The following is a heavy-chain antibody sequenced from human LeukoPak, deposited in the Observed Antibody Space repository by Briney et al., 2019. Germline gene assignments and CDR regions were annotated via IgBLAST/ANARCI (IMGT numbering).Heavy chain of an antibody. CDR3: ARVDFRGAYAMDV. J-gene: IGHJ6*02. Sequence: PGGPPRPPCATTGITVISNYMNWFRQPPGKGRKGVSVLYSAGSTYYGDSVKGRFTISRDNSKNTLYLQMNSLRAEDTAVYYCARVDFRGAYAMDVWGQGTTVTVSS. CDR1: GITVISNY. CDR2: LYSAGST. V-gene: IGHV3-53*01. D-gene: IGHD3-10*01.